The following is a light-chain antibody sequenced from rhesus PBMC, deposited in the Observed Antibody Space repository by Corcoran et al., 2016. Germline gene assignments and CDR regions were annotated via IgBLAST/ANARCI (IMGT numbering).Light chain of an antibody. Sequence: DIQMTQSPSSLSASVGDTVTITCRASQGISSYLNWFPQKPGNTPKLLIYAASSFDSGGPSRFSGSGSGTEFTLTISSLQPEDFAAYYCLQHNSYPYSFGQGTKVEIK. CDR3: LQHNSYPYS. J-gene: IGKJ2*01. CDR2: AAS. V-gene: IGKV1-28*01. CDR1: QGISSY.